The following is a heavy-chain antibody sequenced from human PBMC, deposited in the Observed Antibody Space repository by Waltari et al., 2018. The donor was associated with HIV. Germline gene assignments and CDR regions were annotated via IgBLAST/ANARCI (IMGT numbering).Heavy chain of an antibody. D-gene: IGHD6-6*01. J-gene: IGHJ6*02. CDR1: GATFLNSA. CDR2: IIPIFGTP. V-gene: IGHV1-69*01. Sequence: QVQLVHSGAEVKKPGSSLKVSCTASGATFLNSALNWVRQAPGQGLEWIGGIIPIFGTPKYAQNLRGRVTIAADESTSTAYMELRSLRSDDTAVYYGAMGTRPSEYNYHGMDVWGHRTSVTVS. CDR3: AMGTRPSEYNYHGMDV.